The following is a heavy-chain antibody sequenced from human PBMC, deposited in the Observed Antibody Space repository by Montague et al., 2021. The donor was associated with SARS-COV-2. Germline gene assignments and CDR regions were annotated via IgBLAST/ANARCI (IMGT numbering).Heavy chain of an antibody. CDR1: GGSISSGGYY. CDR2: IYYSGST. V-gene: IGHV4-31*03. CDR3: ARLTAGYCSGGSCYWGTGFDY. Sequence: TLSLTCTVSGGSISSGGYYCSWIRQHPGKGLEWIGNIYYSGSTYYNPSLKSRVTISVDTSKNQFSLKLSSVTAAETAVYYCARLTAGYCSGGSCYWGTGFDYWGQGTLVTVSS. J-gene: IGHJ4*02. D-gene: IGHD2-15*01.